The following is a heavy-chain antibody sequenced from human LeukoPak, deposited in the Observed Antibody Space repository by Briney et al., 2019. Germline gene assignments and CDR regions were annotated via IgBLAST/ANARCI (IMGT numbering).Heavy chain of an antibody. J-gene: IGHJ4*02. CDR1: GGSFTGYY. Sequence: SETLSLTCAVYGGSFTGYYWSWIRQPPGKGLEWIGEINHRGSTNNNPSLKHQVTRSVDTSTNQFSLKLSSVTAADTAVYYCARKNYYDSSGYYYVGSNVYWGEGTLVTVSS. CDR2: INHRGST. V-gene: IGHV4-34*01. D-gene: IGHD3-22*01. CDR3: ARKNYYDSSGYYYVGSNVY.